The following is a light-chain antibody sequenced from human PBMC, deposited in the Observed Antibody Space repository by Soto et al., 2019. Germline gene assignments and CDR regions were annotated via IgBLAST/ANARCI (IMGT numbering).Light chain of an antibody. CDR2: DAS. CDR3: QQRSDWPPT. J-gene: IGKJ1*01. CDR1: QSLSVY. V-gene: IGKV3-11*01. Sequence: EIVMTQSPATLSVSPGERATLSFRASQSLSVYLVWYHQPPGQAPRLLIYDASKRAAGVPARFSGSGSGTDFTLTISSLEPEDFAVYYCQQRSDWPPTFGQGTKVDIK.